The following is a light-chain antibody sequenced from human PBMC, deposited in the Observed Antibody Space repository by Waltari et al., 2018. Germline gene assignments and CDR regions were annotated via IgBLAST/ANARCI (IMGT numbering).Light chain of an antibody. Sequence: QSALTQPPSASGSPGQPVTISCTGTSSDVGGYNYVSWYQQHPGKAPKLMIYEVSKRPSGVPDRFSGSKSGNTASLTVSGLQAEDEADYYCSSYAGSNIHYVFGTGTKVTVL. CDR2: EVS. J-gene: IGLJ1*01. CDR3: SSYAGSNIHYV. V-gene: IGLV2-8*01. CDR1: SSDVGGYNY.